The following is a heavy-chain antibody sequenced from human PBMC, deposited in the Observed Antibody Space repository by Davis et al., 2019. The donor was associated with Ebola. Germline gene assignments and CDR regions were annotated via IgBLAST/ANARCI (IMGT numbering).Heavy chain of an antibody. CDR2: ISDTNAI. CDR1: EFTFSDYY. V-gene: IGHV3-69-1*01. CDR3: ARFSRELAFREISFDY. D-gene: IGHD1-26*01. Sequence: GESLKISCAASEFTFSDYYMTWIRQAPGKGLEWISFISDTNAIYSADSVKGRFTTSRDNAQNSLYLQMNSLRAEDTAVYYCARFSRELAFREISFDYWGQGTLVTVSS. J-gene: IGHJ4*02.